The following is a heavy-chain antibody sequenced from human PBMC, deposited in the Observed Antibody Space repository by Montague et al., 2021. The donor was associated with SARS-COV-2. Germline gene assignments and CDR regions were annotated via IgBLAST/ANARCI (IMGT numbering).Heavy chain of an antibody. CDR3: ARNPGEYYGMDV. Sequence: SETLSLTCTVSGGSISSSSNYWGWIRQPPGKGLEWIGSIYYSGSTYYNSSLKGRVTISVDTSKNQFSLKLNSVTAADTAVYYCARNPGEYYGMDVWGQGTTVTVSS. V-gene: IGHV4-39*07. D-gene: IGHD3-16*01. CDR1: GGSISSSSNY. CDR2: IYYSGST. J-gene: IGHJ6*02.